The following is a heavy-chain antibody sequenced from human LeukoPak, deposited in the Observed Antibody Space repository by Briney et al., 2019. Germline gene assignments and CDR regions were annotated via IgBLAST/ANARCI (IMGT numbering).Heavy chain of an antibody. Sequence: SETLSLTCTVSGGSISSSSYYWGWVRQPPGKGLEWIGSIYYSGSTYYNPSLKSRVTISVDTSKNQFSLKLSSVTAADTAVYYCARDWGYSSSWYVFWGQGTLVTVSS. CDR3: ARDWGYSSSWYVF. D-gene: IGHD6-13*01. J-gene: IGHJ4*02. V-gene: IGHV4-39*07. CDR1: GGSISSSSYY. CDR2: IYYSGST.